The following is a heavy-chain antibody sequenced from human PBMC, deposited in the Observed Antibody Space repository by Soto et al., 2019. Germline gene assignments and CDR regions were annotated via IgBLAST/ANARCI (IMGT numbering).Heavy chain of an antibody. CDR1: GGSISSGGYS. D-gene: IGHD2-15*01. V-gene: IGHV4-61*08. CDR2: IYYSGST. CDR3: GGGYCSGGSCYMLDY. Sequence: SETLSLTCAVSGGSISSGGYSWSWIRQPPGKGLEWIGYIYYSGSTNYNPSLKSRVTISVDTSKNQFSLKLSSVTAADTAVYYCGGGYCSGGSCYMLDYWGQGTLVTVSS. J-gene: IGHJ4*02.